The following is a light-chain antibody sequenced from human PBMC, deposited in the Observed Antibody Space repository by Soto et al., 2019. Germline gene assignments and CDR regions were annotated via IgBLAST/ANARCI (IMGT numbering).Light chain of an antibody. Sequence: DIQMTQSPSTLSASVGDTVTITCRASQTISGWLAWYQQRPGKAPNLLIFDASTLESGVPSRFSGSVSGTTFTLTISRLQADDFATYYCLQYNGYYRTFGQGTKVDI. CDR3: LQYNGYYRT. CDR2: DAS. J-gene: IGKJ1*01. V-gene: IGKV1-5*01. CDR1: QTISGW.